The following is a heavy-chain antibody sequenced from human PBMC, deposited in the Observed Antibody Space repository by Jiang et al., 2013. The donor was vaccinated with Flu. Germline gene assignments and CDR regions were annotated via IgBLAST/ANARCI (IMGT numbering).Heavy chain of an antibody. Sequence: VQLLESGGGLVKPGGSLRLSCAASGFTFSNAWMNWVRQAPGKGLEWVGRVKSKTAGGTTDYAAPVKGRFAISRDDSKTTVFLQLNSLKTEDTAVYYCTTWPTELQSDYWGQGTLVTVSS. CDR1: GFTFSNAW. CDR2: VKSKTAGGTT. CDR3: TTWPTELQSDY. D-gene: IGHD4-11*01. J-gene: IGHJ4*02. V-gene: IGHV3-15*07.